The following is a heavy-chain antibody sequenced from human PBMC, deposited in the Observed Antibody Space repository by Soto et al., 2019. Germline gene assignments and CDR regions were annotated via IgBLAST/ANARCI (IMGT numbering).Heavy chain of an antibody. CDR1: GFTFSDYA. D-gene: IGHD6-19*01. V-gene: IGHV3-30*18. J-gene: IGHJ4*02. Sequence: VQLVESGGGVVQPGRSLRLSCAASGFTFSDYAMHWVRQAPGKGLEWVAVVSHDGRNTHYADSVKGRFTISRDSSKNTVSLEMPSLRAEDTAVYYCAKGGRQWLVTSDFNYWGQGDLVTVSP. CDR3: AKGGRQWLVTSDFNY. CDR2: VSHDGRNT.